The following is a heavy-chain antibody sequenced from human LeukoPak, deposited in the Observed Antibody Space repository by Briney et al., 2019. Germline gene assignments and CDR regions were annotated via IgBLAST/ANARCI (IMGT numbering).Heavy chain of an antibody. Sequence: ASVKVSCKASGYTFTCYGISWVRQAPGQGLEWMGWISAYNGNTNYAQKLQGRVTMTTDTSTSTAYMELRSLRSDDTAVYYCARDRGTYYYDSSGYGQVYWGQGTLVTVSS. V-gene: IGHV1-18*01. CDR3: ARDRGTYYYDSSGYGQVY. CDR2: ISAYNGNT. CDR1: GYTFTCYG. J-gene: IGHJ4*02. D-gene: IGHD3-22*01.